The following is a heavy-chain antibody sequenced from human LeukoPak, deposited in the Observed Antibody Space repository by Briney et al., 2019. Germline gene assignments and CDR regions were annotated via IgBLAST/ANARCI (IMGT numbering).Heavy chain of an antibody. CDR1: GFTFSSYA. V-gene: IGHV3-48*01. J-gene: IGHJ4*02. CDR3: AREPPVYGDLGIDY. Sequence: PGGSLRLSCAASGFTFSSYAMNWVRQAPGKGLEWVSYISSSSSTIYYADSVKGRFTISRDNAKNSLYLQMNSLRAEDTAVYYCAREPPVYGDLGIDYWGQGTLVTVSS. D-gene: IGHD4-17*01. CDR2: ISSSSSTI.